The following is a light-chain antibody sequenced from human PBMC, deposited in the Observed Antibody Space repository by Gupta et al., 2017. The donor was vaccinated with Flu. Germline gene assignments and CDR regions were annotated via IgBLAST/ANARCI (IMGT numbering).Light chain of an antibody. J-gene: IGKJ1*01. CDR1: QSVSSN. V-gene: IGKV3-15*01. Sequence: EIVMTQSPATLSVSPGERATLSCRASQSVSSNLAWYQQKPGQAPRLLIYGASTRDTGIPARFSGSGYGTEFTLTISSRQSEDFAVYYCQQDNNWPLWTFGQGTKVEIK. CDR2: GAS. CDR3: QQDNNWPLWT.